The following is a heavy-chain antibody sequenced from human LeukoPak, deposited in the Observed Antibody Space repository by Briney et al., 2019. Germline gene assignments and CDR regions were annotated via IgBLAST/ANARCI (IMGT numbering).Heavy chain of an antibody. CDR1: GFTFSSYG. J-gene: IGHJ6*02. Sequence: GGSLRLSCAASGFTFSSYGMHWVRQAPGKGLEWVAVISYDGSNKYYADSVKGRFTISRDNSKNTLYLQMNSLRAEDTAVYYCARLIHDSSGYHRYGLDVWGQGTTVTVSS. D-gene: IGHD3-22*01. CDR2: ISYDGSNK. CDR3: ARLIHDSSGYHRYGLDV. V-gene: IGHV3-30*03.